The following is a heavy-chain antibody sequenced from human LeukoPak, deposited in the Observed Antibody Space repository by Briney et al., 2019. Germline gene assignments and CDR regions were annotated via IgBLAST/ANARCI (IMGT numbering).Heavy chain of an antibody. CDR1: GFTFSSYA. CDR2: ISGSGGST. D-gene: IGHD3-10*01. Sequence: GGSLRLSCAASGFTFSSYAMSWVRQAPGKGLEWVSAISGSGGSTYHADSVKGRFTISRDNSKNTLYLQMNSLRAEDTAVYYCAKDRYGSGSYPNWFDPWGQGTLVTVSS. CDR3: AKDRYGSGSYPNWFDP. V-gene: IGHV3-23*01. J-gene: IGHJ5*02.